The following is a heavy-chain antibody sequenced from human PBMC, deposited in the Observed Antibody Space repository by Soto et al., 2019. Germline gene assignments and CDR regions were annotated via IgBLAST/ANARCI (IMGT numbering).Heavy chain of an antibody. CDR3: ARSGGGYDLGDY. CDR1: GYTFIGYY. V-gene: IGHV1-2*04. Sequence: QVQLVQSGAEVKKPGASVKVSCKASGYTFIGYYIHWVRQAPGQGLEWMGWINPYSGGAKYSQKFQAWVTMTSDTSISTAYMELSRLKSDDTAVYYCARSGGGYDLGDYWGQGTLVTVSS. D-gene: IGHD5-12*01. CDR2: INPYSGGA. J-gene: IGHJ4*02.